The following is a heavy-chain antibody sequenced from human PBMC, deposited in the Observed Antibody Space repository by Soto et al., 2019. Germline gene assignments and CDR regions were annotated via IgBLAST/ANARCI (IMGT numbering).Heavy chain of an antibody. V-gene: IGHV3-33*08. CDR3: ARAPYYYDSSGLDY. D-gene: IGHD3-22*01. J-gene: IGHJ4*02. CDR2: IWYDGSNK. CDR1: GFTFSSYA. Sequence: GGSLRLSCAASGFTFSSYAMHWVRQAPGKGLEWVAVIWYDGSNKYYADSVKGRFTISRDNSKNTLYLQMNSLRAEDTAVYYCARAPYYYDSSGLDYWGQGNMVTVSS.